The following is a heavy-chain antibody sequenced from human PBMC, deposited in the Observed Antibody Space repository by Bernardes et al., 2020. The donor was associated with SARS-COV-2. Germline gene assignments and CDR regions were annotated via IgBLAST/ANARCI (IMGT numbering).Heavy chain of an antibody. CDR3: ARVRGGSSYFDY. J-gene: IGHJ4*02. V-gene: IGHV4-59*01. CDR2: IYYSGYT. D-gene: IGHD2-15*01. CDR1: GGSISGYY. Sequence: ETLSLTCTVSGGSISGYYWNWIRQSPGKGLEWIGYIYYSGYTNYNPSLKSRVSISVDASKNHFSLKLSSVTAADTAVYYCARVRGGSSYFDYWGQGTLATVSS.